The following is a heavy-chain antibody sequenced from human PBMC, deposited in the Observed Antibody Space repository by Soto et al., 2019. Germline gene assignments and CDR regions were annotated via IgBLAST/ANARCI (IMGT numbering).Heavy chain of an antibody. Sequence: PGGSLRLSWAASGFTFSSNGMHWVRQAPGKGLEWVGIIWYDGSNKYYADSVKGRFTISRDNSKNTLYLQMNSLRAEDTAMYYCAKKAAPKTTAAGTDFDYWGQGTLVTVSS. D-gene: IGHD6-13*01. V-gene: IGHV3-33*06. J-gene: IGHJ4*02. CDR3: AKKAAPKTTAAGTDFDY. CDR1: GFTFSSNG. CDR2: IWYDGSNK.